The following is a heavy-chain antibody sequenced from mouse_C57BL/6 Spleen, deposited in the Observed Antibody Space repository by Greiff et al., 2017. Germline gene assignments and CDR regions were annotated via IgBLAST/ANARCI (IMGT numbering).Heavy chain of an antibody. CDR2: ISSGSSTI. V-gene: IGHV5-17*01. D-gene: IGHD1-1*01. CDR1: GFTFSDYG. CDR3: ARGYYGSSQPLDY. Sequence: DVKLVESGGGLVKPGGSLKLSCAASGFTFSDYGMHWVRQAPEKGLEWVAYISSGSSTIYYADTVKGRFTISRDNAKNTLFLQMTSLRSEDTAMYYCARGYYGSSQPLDYWGQGTTLTVSS. J-gene: IGHJ2*01.